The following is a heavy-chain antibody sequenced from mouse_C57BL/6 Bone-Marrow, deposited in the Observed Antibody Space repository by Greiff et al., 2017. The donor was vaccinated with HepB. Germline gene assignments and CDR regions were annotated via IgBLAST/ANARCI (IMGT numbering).Heavy chain of an antibody. CDR2: SRNKANDYTT. D-gene: IGHD2-13*01. Sequence: EVQVVESGGGLVQSGRSLRLSCATSGFTFSDFYMEWVRQAPGKGLEWIAASRNKANDYTTEYNASVKGRFIVSRDTSQSILYLQMNALRAEDTAIYYCARDAGGLDYAMGCWGQGTSVTVSA. CDR3: ARDAGGLDYAMGC. J-gene: IGHJ4*01. V-gene: IGHV7-1*01. CDR1: GFTFSDFY.